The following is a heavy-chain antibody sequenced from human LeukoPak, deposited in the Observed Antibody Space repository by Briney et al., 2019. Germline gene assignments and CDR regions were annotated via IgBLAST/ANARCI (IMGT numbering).Heavy chain of an antibody. V-gene: IGHV3-30*02. CDR1: GFTFSSYG. CDR2: IQYDGSNK. Sequence: GGSLRLSCAASGFTFSSYGMHWVRQAPGKGLEWVTFIQYDGSNKYYADSVKGRFTISRDNSKNTLYLQMNSLRAEDTAVYYCAKEYYYDSSGLFDYWGQGTLVTVSS. CDR3: AKEYYYDSSGLFDY. D-gene: IGHD3-22*01. J-gene: IGHJ4*02.